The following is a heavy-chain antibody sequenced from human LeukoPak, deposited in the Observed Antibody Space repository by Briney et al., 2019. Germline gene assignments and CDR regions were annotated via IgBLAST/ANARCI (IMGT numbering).Heavy chain of an antibody. D-gene: IGHD6-19*01. V-gene: IGHV1-18*01. Sequence: ASVKVSCKASGYTFTSYGISWVRQAPGQGLEWMGWISPYNGNTNYAQKLQGRVTMTTDTSTSTAYMELRSLRSDDTAVYYCARGSIAVAGMGNFDYWGQGTLVTVSS. CDR1: GYTFTSYG. CDR2: ISPYNGNT. CDR3: ARGSIAVAGMGNFDY. J-gene: IGHJ4*02.